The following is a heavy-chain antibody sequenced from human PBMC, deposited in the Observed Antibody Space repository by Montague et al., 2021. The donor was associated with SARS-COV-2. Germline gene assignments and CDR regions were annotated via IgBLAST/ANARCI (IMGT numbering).Heavy chain of an antibody. CDR2: VSFNGAKQ. V-gene: IGHV3-30*03. Sequence: SLRLSCAASGFTFSSYSMNWVRQAPGKGLEWLAIVSFNGAKQYYADSVNGRFTISRDNSKNTLSLQMNSLRAEDTAVYFCARVKTGPYVPIDFWGQGTLVTVSS. CDR1: GFTFSSYS. D-gene: IGHD1-1*01. CDR3: ARVKTGPYVPIDF. J-gene: IGHJ4*02.